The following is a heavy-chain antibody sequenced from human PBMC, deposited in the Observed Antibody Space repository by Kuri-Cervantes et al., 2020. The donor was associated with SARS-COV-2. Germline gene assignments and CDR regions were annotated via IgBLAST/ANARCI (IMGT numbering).Heavy chain of an antibody. CDR1: GYTFTSYY. CDR2: INPSGGST. Sequence: ASVQVSCKASGYTFTSYYMHWVRQAPGQGLEWMGIINPSGGSTSYAQKFQGRVTMTRDTSISTAYMELSRLRSDDTAVYYCARDLERGPARFDYWGQGTLVTVSS. D-gene: IGHD3-3*01. J-gene: IGHJ4*02. V-gene: IGHV1-46*01. CDR3: ARDLERGPARFDY.